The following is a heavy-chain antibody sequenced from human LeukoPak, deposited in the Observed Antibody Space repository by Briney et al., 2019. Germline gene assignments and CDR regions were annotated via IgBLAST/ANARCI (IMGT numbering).Heavy chain of an antibody. V-gene: IGHV3-23*01. CDR2: ISGSGGST. Sequence: PGRSLRLSCAASGFTFSSYAMHWVRQAPGKGLEWVSAISGSGGSTYYADSVKGRFTISRDNSKNTLYLQMNSLRAEDTAVYYCAKDERGGYNWFDPWGQGTLVTVSS. D-gene: IGHD5-12*01. J-gene: IGHJ5*02. CDR1: GFTFSSYA. CDR3: AKDERGGYNWFDP.